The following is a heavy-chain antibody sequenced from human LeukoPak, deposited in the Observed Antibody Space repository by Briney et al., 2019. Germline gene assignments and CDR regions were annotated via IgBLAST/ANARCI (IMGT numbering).Heavy chain of an antibody. CDR3: TRENFARVNDY. CDR1: GGSISSYY. V-gene: IGHV4-59*01. J-gene: IGHJ4*02. Sequence: NTSETLSLTCTVSGGSISSYYWSWIRQPPGKGLEWIGYIYYSGSTNYNPSLKSRVTISVDTSKNQFSLKLRSVTAADTAVYFCTRENFARVNDYWGQGTLVTVSS. D-gene: IGHD5-18*01. CDR2: IYYSGST.